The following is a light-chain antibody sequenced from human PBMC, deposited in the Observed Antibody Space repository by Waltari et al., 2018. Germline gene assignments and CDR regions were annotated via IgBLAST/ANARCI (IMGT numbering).Light chain of an antibody. Sequence: SSELTQDPAVSVALGQTVRITCQGDSLRSYYASWYQQKPGQAPVLVIYGKNNRPSGSPDRFTGPSSGNTASLTITGAQAEDEADYYCNSRDSSGNHLGVFGGGTKLTVL. CDR2: GKN. J-gene: IGLJ3*02. CDR3: NSRDSSGNHLGV. CDR1: SLRSYY. V-gene: IGLV3-19*01.